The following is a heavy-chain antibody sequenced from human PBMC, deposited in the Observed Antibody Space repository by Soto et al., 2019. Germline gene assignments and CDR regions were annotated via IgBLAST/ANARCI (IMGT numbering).Heavy chain of an antibody. CDR2: IRSKAYGGTT. Sequence: PGGSLRLSCTASGFTFGDYAMSWFRQAPGKGLEWVGFIRSKAYGGTTEYAASVKGRFTISRDDSKSIAYLQMNSLKTEDTAVYYCTGSRKYYHSWSGHYYYYGMDVWGQGTTLTV. CDR1: GFTFGDYA. J-gene: IGHJ6*02. D-gene: IGHD3-3*01. CDR3: TGSRKYYHSWSGHYYYYGMDV. V-gene: IGHV3-49*03.